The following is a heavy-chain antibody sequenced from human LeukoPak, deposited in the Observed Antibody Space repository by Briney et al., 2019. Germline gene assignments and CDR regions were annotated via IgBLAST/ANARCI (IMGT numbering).Heavy chain of an antibody. D-gene: IGHD3-22*01. CDR1: GFTVSSNY. V-gene: IGHV3-66*01. J-gene: IGHJ4*02. CDR3: AKDLSRYYDSSGLDY. CDR2: IYSGGST. Sequence: GGSLRLSCAASGFTVSSNYMSWVRQAPGKGLEWVSVIYSGGSTYYADSVKGRFTISRDNSKNTLYLQMNSLRAEDTAVYYCAKDLSRYYDSSGLDYWGQGTLVTVSS.